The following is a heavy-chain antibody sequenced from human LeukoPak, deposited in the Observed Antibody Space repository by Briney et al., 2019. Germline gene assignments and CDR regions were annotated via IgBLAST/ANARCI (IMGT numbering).Heavy chain of an antibody. CDR3: AVGGGGGMDKAPWIYFDY. D-gene: IGHD3-16*01. J-gene: IGHJ4*02. CDR1: GYTFTSYD. CDR2: MSPNSGDT. Sequence: GASVKVSCKASGYTFTSYDFNWVRQATGQRPEWMGWMSPNSGDTGYAQKFQDRVTMTRNTSISTAYMELSSLRSDDTAVYYCAVGGGGGMDKAPWIYFDYWGQGTLVTVSS. V-gene: IGHV1-8*01.